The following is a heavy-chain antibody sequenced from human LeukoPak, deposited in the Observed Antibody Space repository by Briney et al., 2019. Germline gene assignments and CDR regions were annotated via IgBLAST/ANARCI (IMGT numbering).Heavy chain of an antibody. CDR3: AKIGGYSSGWYDSSHDYFDY. CDR2: ISYDGSNK. CDR1: GFTFSSYG. D-gene: IGHD6-19*01. Sequence: GRSLRLSCAASGFTFSSYGMHWVRQAPGKGLEWVAVISYDGSNKYYADSVKGLFTISRDNSKNTLYLQMNSLRAEDTAVYYCAKIGGYSSGWYDSSHDYFDYWGQGTLVTVSS. V-gene: IGHV3-30*18. J-gene: IGHJ4*02.